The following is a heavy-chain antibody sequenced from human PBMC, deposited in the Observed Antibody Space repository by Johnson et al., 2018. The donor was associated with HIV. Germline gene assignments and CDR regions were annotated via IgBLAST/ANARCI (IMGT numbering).Heavy chain of an antibody. CDR2: IYSGGST. CDR3: ARLPSGYSRDEVNI. Sequence: VQLVESGGGLIQPGGSLRLSCAASGFTVSSNYMSWVRQAPGKGLEWVSVIYSGGSTYYADSVKGRFTISRDNSKNTLYLQMNSLRAEDTAVYFCARLPSGYSRDEVNIWGQGTMVTVSS. V-gene: IGHV3-53*01. J-gene: IGHJ3*02. D-gene: IGHD6-13*01. CDR1: GFTVSSNY.